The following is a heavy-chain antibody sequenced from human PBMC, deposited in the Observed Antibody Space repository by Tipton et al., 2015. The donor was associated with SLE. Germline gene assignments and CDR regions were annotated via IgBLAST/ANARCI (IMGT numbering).Heavy chain of an antibody. J-gene: IGHJ3*02. V-gene: IGHV4-34*01. D-gene: IGHD1-14*01. CDR1: GGSFSGYY. CDR2: INHSGST. Sequence: TLSLTCAVYGGSFSGYYWSWIRQPPGKGLEWIGEINHSGSTNYNLSLKSRVITSVDTSKNQFSPKLSSVTAADTAVYYCVRGGNQPLYAFDIWGQGTMVTVSS. CDR3: VRGGNQPLYAFDI.